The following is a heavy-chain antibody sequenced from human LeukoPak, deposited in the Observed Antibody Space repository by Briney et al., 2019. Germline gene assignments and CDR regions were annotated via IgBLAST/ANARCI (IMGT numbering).Heavy chain of an antibody. V-gene: IGHV3-53*01. CDR2: IDSGGST. CDR3: AREPTFGGAQFIDL. CDR1: GFTFSSNY. D-gene: IGHD3-16*01. Sequence: PGGSLRLSCAASGFTFSSNYMSWVRQAPGKGLEWVSDIDSGGSTYYADSVKGRFTISRYHSKNTLYLQMNSLRAEDTAVYYCAREPTFGGAQFIDLWGQGTLFTVSS. J-gene: IGHJ5*02.